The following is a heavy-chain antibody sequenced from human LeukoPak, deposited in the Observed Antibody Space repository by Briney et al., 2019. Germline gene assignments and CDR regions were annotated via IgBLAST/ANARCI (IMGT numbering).Heavy chain of an antibody. CDR3: ARSRGTTLVTRFDY. J-gene: IGHJ4*02. V-gene: IGHV4-59*12. CDR2: IYYSGST. D-gene: IGHD5-18*01. CDR1: GGSISSYY. Sequence: PSETLSLTCTVSGGSISSYYWSWIRQPPGKGLEWIGYIYYSGSTNYNPSLKSRVTMSVDTSRNQFSLKLSSLTAADTAVYYCARSRGTTLVTRFDYWGQGTLVTVSS.